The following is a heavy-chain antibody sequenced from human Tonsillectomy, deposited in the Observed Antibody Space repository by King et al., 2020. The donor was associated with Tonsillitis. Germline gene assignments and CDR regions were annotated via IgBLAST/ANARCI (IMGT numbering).Heavy chain of an antibody. V-gene: IGHV4-59*01. Sequence: QLQESGPGLVKPSETLSLTCTVSGGAISSYYWHWVRQPPGKGLEWIGYIHYSGSTNYSPSLKSRISISIDPYKTQFSLELSSVTAADTAVYFCARDDTLSRFDYWGQGTLVTVSS. CDR3: ARDDTLSRFDY. CDR2: IHYSGST. CDR1: GGAISSYY. D-gene: IGHD3-16*01. J-gene: IGHJ4*02.